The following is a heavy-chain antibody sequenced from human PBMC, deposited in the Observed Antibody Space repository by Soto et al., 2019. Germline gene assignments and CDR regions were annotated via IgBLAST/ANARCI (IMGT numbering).Heavy chain of an antibody. CDR3: ARESGGATATLDYYYFEMDI. CDR2: INPNSGDT. Sequence: QVPLVQSGAEVKKPGASVTVSCKASGYSFSDYYLHWVRQAPGQEPEWMGRINPNSGDTKFAQKFQGLVTMTRDTSVRTAFMELNWLKPDDTAVYYCARESGGATATLDYYYFEMDIWGKGTTVTVSS. D-gene: IGHD5-12*01. J-gene: IGHJ6*04. V-gene: IGHV1-2*06. CDR1: GYSFSDYY.